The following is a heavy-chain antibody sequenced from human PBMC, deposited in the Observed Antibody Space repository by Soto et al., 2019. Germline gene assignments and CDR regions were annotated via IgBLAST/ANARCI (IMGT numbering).Heavy chain of an antibody. D-gene: IGHD3-22*01. Sequence: EVQLLESGGGLVQPGGSLRLSCAASGFTFSSYAMSWVRQAPGKGLEWVSAISGSGGSTYYADSVKGRFTISRDNAKNSLYLQMNSLRAEDTAVYYCARDQEDYYDSSGLYFDYWGQGTLFTVSS. J-gene: IGHJ4*02. CDR3: ARDQEDYYDSSGLYFDY. V-gene: IGHV3-23*01. CDR2: ISGSGGST. CDR1: GFTFSSYA.